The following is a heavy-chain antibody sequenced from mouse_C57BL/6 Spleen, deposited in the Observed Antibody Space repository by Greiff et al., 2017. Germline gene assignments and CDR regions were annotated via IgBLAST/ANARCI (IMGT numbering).Heavy chain of an antibody. CDR1: GYTFTDYY. CDR2: INPNNGGT. V-gene: IGHV1-26*01. D-gene: IGHD1-1*01. J-gene: IGHJ2*01. Sequence: EVQLQQSGPELVKPGASVKISCKASGYTFTDYYMNWVKQSHGKSLEWIGDINPNNGGTSYNQKFKGKATLTVDKSSSTAYMELRSLTSEDSAVYYCARGGRTLYFDYWGQGTTLTVSS. CDR3: ARGGRTLYFDY.